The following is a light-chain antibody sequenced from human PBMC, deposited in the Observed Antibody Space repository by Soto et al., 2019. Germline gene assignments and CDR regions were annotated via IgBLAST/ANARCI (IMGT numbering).Light chain of an antibody. CDR3: SSYTVTSSYV. CDR1: SSDVGGYNY. V-gene: IGLV2-14*01. CDR2: DVS. J-gene: IGLJ1*01. Sequence: QSALTQPASVSGSPGQSITISCTRTSSDVGGYNYVSWYQQHPGKAPKLMIYDVSNRPSGVSDRFSGSKSGNTASLTISGLQAEDEADYYCSSYTVTSSYVFGTGTKVTVL.